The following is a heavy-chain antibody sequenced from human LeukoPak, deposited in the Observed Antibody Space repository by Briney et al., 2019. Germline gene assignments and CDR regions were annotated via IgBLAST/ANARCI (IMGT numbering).Heavy chain of an antibody. J-gene: IGHJ6*02. D-gene: IGHD6-19*01. V-gene: IGHV3-7*01. CDR1: GFTFSSYW. CDR2: IKQDGSEK. Sequence: PGKSLRLSCAASGFTFSSYWMSWVRQAPGKGLEWVANIKQDGSEKYYVDSVKGRFTISRDNAKNSLYLQMNSLRAEDTAVYYCARDHSIAVAGTYYYYGMDVWGQGTTVTVSS. CDR3: ARDHSIAVAGTYYYYGMDV.